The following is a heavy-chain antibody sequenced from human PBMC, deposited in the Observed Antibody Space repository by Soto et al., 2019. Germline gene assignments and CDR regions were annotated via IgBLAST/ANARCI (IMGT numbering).Heavy chain of an antibody. V-gene: IGHV3-53*01. CDR1: GFTVSSKY. CDR2: LWGAGLT. Sequence: EVQLVESGGGLIQPGGSLRLSCAASGFTVSSKYMTWVRQAPGKGLAWVSILWGAGLTYYADSVTGRFTIARDNSKNTVYLQMNSLRVEDAAVYYCTRALPPDLWGQGPLVTVSS. CDR3: TRALPPDL. J-gene: IGHJ5*02.